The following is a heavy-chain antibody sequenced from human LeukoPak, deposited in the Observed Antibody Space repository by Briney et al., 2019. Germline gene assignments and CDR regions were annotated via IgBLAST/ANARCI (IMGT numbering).Heavy chain of an antibody. D-gene: IGHD6-13*01. CDR3: ASGISGSWFVLDV. V-gene: IGHV4-34*12. CDR1: GGSSRGYY. Sequence: SGTLSLTCTVYGGSSRGYYWTWIRQAPGKGLEWIGEIIHTGTTNYNPSLQSRVTISLDTSNNQFSLTLSSVTAADTAVYYCASGISGSWFVLDVWGPGATVTVSS. J-gene: IGHJ6*02. CDR2: IIHTGTT.